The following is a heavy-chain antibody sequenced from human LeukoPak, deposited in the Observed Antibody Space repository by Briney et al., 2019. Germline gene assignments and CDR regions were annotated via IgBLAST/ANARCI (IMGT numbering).Heavy chain of an antibody. CDR3: ARVDYYGSGSYLREYYYYGMDV. D-gene: IGHD3-10*01. J-gene: IGHJ6*02. CDR1: GYTFTSYD. Sequence: GASVKVSCKASGYTFTSYDINWVRQATGQGLKWMGWMNPNSGNTGYAQKFQGRVTMTRNTSISTAYMELSSLRSEDTAVYYCARVDYYGSGSYLREYYYYGMDVWGQGTTVTVSS. CDR2: MNPNSGNT. V-gene: IGHV1-8*01.